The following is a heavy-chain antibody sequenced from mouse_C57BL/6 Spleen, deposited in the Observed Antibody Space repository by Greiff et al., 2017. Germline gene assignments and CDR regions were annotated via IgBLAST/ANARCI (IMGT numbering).Heavy chain of an antibody. D-gene: IGHD1-1*02. CDR1: GYTFTSYW. Sequence: QVQLQQPGTELVKPGASVKLSCKASGYTFTSYWMHWVKQRPGQGLEWIGNINPSNGGTNYNEKLKRKATLTVDKSSSTAYMQLSSLTTDVSAVYYCASGGPWLAYWGQGTLVTVSA. V-gene: IGHV1-53*01. CDR3: ASGGPWLAY. CDR2: INPSNGGT. J-gene: IGHJ3*01.